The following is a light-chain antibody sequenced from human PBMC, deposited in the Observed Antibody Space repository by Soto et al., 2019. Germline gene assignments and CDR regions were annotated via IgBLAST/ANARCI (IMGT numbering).Light chain of an antibody. V-gene: IGKV1-9*01. CDR3: QQLNSYPQT. Sequence: IQLTQSPSSLSASVGDRVTITCRASQGISSYLAWYQQKPEKAPKLLIYAASTLQSGGPSRFSGTGSGTDFSLTISSLQPEDFATYYCQQLNSYPQTFGGGTKVEIK. CDR1: QGISSY. CDR2: AAS. J-gene: IGKJ4*01.